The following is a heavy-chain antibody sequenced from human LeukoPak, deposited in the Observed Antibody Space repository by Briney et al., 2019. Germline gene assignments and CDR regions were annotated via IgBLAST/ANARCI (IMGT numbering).Heavy chain of an antibody. D-gene: IGHD2-21*02. J-gene: IGHJ4*02. Sequence: SETLSLTCTVSGGSISSYYWSWIRQPPGKGLEWIGYIYYSGSTNYNPSLKSRVTISVDTSKNQFSLKLSSVTAADTAVYYCARGELWVTGYYFDYWGQGTLVTVSS. V-gene: IGHV4-59*01. CDR3: ARGELWVTGYYFDY. CDR2: IYYSGST. CDR1: GGSISSYY.